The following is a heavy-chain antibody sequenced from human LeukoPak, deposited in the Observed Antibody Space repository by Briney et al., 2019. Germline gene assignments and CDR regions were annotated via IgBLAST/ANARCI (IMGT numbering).Heavy chain of an antibody. CDR3: IRWEFPVVH. V-gene: IGHV3-15*01. CDR2: IKSKIDGGTA. D-gene: IGHD4-23*01. CDR1: GVTFFKAR. Sequence: GGSLRLSCAAPGVTFFKARMGCVCQTPGKGLEWVGRIKSKIDGGTADYAAPVKGRFTMSRDDSNNTLYLQMNSLKIEDTAVNDCIRWEFPVVHWVQGTLVTVSS. J-gene: IGHJ5*02.